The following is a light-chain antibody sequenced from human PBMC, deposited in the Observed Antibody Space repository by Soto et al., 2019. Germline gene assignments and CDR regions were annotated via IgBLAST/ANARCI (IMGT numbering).Light chain of an antibody. V-gene: IGKV1-8*01. CDR1: QGISSY. CDR3: QQNFSYPYT. CDR2: AAA. Sequence: AIRMTQSPSSFSASTGDRVTITCRASQGISSYLAWYQQKPGKAPNLLIYAAATLQRGDPSRFSGSGSVTDFTLTIRSLQSEDFATYECQQNFSYPYTFGQGTKLEI. J-gene: IGKJ2*01.